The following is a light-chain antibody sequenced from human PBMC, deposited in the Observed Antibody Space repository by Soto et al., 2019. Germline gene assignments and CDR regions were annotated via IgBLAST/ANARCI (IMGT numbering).Light chain of an antibody. J-gene: IGLJ1*01. Sequence: QCAMTQPPSVSGSPGQSVAISCTGTSSEIGSYNRVSWYQQATGTAHKVMIYEVSNRPSGVTDRFSGSKSGNTASLTISGLQPEDEADYYCYSFTSSNTYVFGTGTKVTVL. CDR3: YSFTSSNTYV. CDR2: EVS. CDR1: SSEIGSYNR. V-gene: IGLV2-18*02.